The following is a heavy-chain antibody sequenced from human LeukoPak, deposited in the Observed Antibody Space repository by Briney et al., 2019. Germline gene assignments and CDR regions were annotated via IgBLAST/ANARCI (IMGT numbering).Heavy chain of an antibody. CDR1: GFTFSSYG. J-gene: IGHJ1*01. Sequence: PGGSLRLSCAASGFTFSSYGMHWVRQAPGKGLEWVAFIRYDGSNKYCADSVKGRFTISRDNSKNTLYLQMNSLRAEDTAVYYRAKDAGGYSSSWYKVSLQYFQHWGQGTLVTVSS. CDR3: AKDAGGYSSSWYKVSLQYFQH. V-gene: IGHV3-30*02. D-gene: IGHD6-13*01. CDR2: IRYDGSNK.